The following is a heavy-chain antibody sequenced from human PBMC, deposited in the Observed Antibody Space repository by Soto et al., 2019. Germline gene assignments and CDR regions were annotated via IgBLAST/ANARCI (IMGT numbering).Heavy chain of an antibody. CDR2: INPNSGGT. Sequence: ASVKVSCKASGYTFTAYNVHWVRQAPGQGLEWMGWINPNSGGTDYAQKFQGRVTMTRDTSISTAYMELSRLTSEDTAVYYCAPATMTFDYWGQGALVTVSS. J-gene: IGHJ4*02. CDR3: APATMTFDY. D-gene: IGHD2-2*01. CDR1: GYTFTAYN. V-gene: IGHV1-2*02.